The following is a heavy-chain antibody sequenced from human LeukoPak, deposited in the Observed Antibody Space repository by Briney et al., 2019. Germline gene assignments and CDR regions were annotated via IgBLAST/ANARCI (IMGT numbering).Heavy chain of an antibody. V-gene: IGHV3-74*01. J-gene: IGHJ2*01. CDR3: ARDPGSSSHDWYFDL. CDR2: VNSEWQTT. D-gene: IGHD1-26*01. Sequence: GGSLRLSCAASGFTFSSNWMHWVRQVPGKGLVWFSRVNSEWQTTYYADSVKGRFIMSRDNAKNTLYLQMKSLRAEDAAVYYCARDPGSSSHDWYFDLWGRGTLVTVSS. CDR1: GFTFSSNW.